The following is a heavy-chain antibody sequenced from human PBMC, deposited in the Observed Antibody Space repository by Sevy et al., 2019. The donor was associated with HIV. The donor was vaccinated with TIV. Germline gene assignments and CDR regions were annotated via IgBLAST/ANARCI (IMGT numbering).Heavy chain of an antibody. J-gene: IGHJ6*02. V-gene: IGHV4-61*03. D-gene: IGHD3-9*01. Sequence: SETLSLTCRVSGASVTDCSYYWTWVRHPPGKGLDWIGYIYFTGSTIYNPSLKSRVTISLDTSKNHFSLKLRSVTAADRAVYYCATDQYYASLTGVYGVDVWGQGTTVTVSS. CDR3: ATDQYYASLTGVYGVDV. CDR2: IYFTGST. CDR1: GASVTDCSYY.